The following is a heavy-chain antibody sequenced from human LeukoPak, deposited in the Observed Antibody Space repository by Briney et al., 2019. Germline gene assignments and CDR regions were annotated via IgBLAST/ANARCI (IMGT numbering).Heavy chain of an antibody. V-gene: IGHV3-30*02. D-gene: IGHD3-16*01. CDR3: AKGYRNHLLILLDS. Sequence: TEGTLRLSCAASGFTFSRSDMHWVRQAPGKGLEWVAFIRYDGNNKYYADSVKGRLTITRDNSKNTLYLQMNSLRAADTAVYYCAKGYRNHLLILLDSWGQGTLVTVSS. CDR2: IRYDGNNK. CDR1: GFTFSRSD. J-gene: IGHJ5*01.